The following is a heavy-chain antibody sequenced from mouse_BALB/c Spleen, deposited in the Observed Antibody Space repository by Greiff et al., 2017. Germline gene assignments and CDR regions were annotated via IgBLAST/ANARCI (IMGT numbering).Heavy chain of an antibody. CDR2: ISSGGSYT. V-gene: IGHV5-6-4*01. D-gene: IGHD1-1*01. J-gene: IGHJ2*01. CDR1: GFTFSSYT. Sequence: EVQRVESGGGLVKPGGSLKLSCAASGFTFSSYTMSWVRQTPEKRLEWVATISSGGSYTYYPDSVKGRFTISRDNAKNTLYLQMSSLKSEDTAMYYCTRGDYYGSSYDYFDYWGQGTTLTVSS. CDR3: TRGDYYGSSYDYFDY.